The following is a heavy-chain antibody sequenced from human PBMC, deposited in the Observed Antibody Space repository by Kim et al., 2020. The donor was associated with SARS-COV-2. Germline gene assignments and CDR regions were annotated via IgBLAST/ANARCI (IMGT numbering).Heavy chain of an antibody. CDR1: GYTFTTFY. V-gene: IGHV1-46*01. Sequence: ASVKVSCKASGYTFTTFYIHWVRQAPGQGLEWLGMINPSGDSTNYAQRFQGRVTMASDTSTTTVYMELSSLRSEDTALYYCARDSHGSGSGVFDYWGQETLVTVSS. CDR2: INPSGDST. D-gene: IGHD6-19*01. J-gene: IGHJ4*02. CDR3: ARDSHGSGSGVFDY.